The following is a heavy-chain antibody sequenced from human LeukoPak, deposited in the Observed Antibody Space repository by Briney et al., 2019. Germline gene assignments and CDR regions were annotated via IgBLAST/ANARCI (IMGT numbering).Heavy chain of an antibody. CDR2: IYTSGST. CDR1: GGSISRYY. Sequence: SETLSLTCTVSGGSISRYYWSWIRQPAGKGLEWIGRIYTSGSTNYNPSLKSRVTMSVDTSKNQFSLKLSSVTAADTAVYYCARVSYYYGSGSYLVDYWGQGTLVTVSS. V-gene: IGHV4-4*07. D-gene: IGHD3-10*01. J-gene: IGHJ4*02. CDR3: ARVSYYYGSGSYLVDY.